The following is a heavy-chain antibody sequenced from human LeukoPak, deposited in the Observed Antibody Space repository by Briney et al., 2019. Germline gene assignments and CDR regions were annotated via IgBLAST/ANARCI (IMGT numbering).Heavy chain of an antibody. J-gene: IGHJ5*02. CDR3: ARNSSLTTLKGGWFDP. CDR2: IYHSGYA. D-gene: IGHD4-11*01. CDR1: GYSINSGYS. Sequence: SETLSLTCAVSGYSINSGYSWTWLRQRPGKGLEWIGNIYHSGYAYYNPSLKSRVTISLDASKNQFSLRLSSVTAADAAVYYCARNSSLTTLKGGWFDPWGQGTLVTVSS. V-gene: IGHV4-38-2*01.